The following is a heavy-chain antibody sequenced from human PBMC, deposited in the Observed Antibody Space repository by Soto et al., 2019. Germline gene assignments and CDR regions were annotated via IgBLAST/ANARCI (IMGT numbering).Heavy chain of an antibody. CDR2: IYYSGST. J-gene: IGHJ4*02. CDR1: GGSISSYY. Sequence: PSETLSLTCTVSGGSISSYYWSWIRQPPGKGLEWIGYIYYSGSTNYNPSLKSRVTISVDTSKNQFSLKLSSVTAADTAVYYCARAGLVSGERLFDYWGQGTLVTVSS. CDR3: ARAGLVSGERLFDY. D-gene: IGHD3-10*01. V-gene: IGHV4-59*01.